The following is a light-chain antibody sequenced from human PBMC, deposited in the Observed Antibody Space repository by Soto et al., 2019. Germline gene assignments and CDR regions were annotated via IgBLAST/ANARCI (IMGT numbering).Light chain of an antibody. CDR1: SSNIGSNSD. J-gene: IGLJ2*01. CDR3: QSYDRSLSGDVV. Sequence: QSVVTQPPSVSGAPGQRVTITCTGSSSNIGSNSDVHWYQQLPGTAPKLLIYDNTNRPSGVPDRFSGSKSGTSASLAITGLQAEDEADYYCQSYDRSLSGDVVFGGGTKLTVL. CDR2: DNT. V-gene: IGLV1-40*01.